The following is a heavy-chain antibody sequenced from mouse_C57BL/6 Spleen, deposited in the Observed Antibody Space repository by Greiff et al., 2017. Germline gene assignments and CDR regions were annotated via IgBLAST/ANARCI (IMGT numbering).Heavy chain of an antibody. Sequence: QVQLQQPGAELVRPGSSVKLSCKASGYTFTSYWMDWVKQRPGQGLEWIGNIYPSDSETHYNQKFKDKATLTVDKSSSTAYMQLSSLTSEDSAVYYWARSSYDYRWYFEVWGTGTTVTVSS. CDR3: ARSSYDYRWYFEV. CDR2: IYPSDSET. CDR1: GYTFTSYW. J-gene: IGHJ1*03. D-gene: IGHD2-4*01. V-gene: IGHV1-61*01.